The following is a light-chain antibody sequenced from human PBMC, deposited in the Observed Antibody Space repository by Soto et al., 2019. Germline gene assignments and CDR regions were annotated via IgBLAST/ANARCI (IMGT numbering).Light chain of an antibody. CDR3: VTWDSSLSVGGV. J-gene: IGLJ2*01. Sequence: QSALTQPPSVSAAPGQKVTISCSGTSSNIRDNYVSWYQQLPGAAPRLLMYENNKRLSGTPDRFSGSKSGTSATLDITGLQTGDEADYYCVTWDSSLSVGGVFGGGTKVTVL. CDR2: ENN. CDR1: SSNIRDNY. V-gene: IGLV1-51*02.